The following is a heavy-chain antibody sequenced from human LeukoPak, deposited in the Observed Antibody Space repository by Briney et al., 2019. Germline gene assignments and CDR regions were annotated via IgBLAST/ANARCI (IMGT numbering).Heavy chain of an antibody. CDR2: IIPIFGTA. CDR1: GGTFSSYA. CDR3: ARGGLDFWTGFGNNWLDP. Sequence: ASVKVSCKASGGTFSSYAISWVRQAPGQGLEWMGGIIPIFGTANYAQKFQGRVTITADESTSTAYMELSSLRSEDTAVYYCARGGLDFWTGFGNNWLDPWGQGTLVTVSS. V-gene: IGHV1-69*13. D-gene: IGHD3/OR15-3a*01. J-gene: IGHJ5*02.